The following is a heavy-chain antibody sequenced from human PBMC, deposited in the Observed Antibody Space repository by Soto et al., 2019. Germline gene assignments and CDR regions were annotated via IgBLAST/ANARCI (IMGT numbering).Heavy chain of an antibody. D-gene: IGHD1-7*01. CDR2: TYYRSRWYN. CDR1: GDSVSSNSAA. CDR3: DGTTSHQLYYMDV. V-gene: IGHV6-1*01. Sequence: QVQLQESGPGLVKPSQTLSLTCAISGDSVSSNSAAWNWLRLSPSRGLEWLARTYYRSRWYNDYAVSVRSRITVNPDTSKNQVSLQLASVTPEDTGVYYCDGTTSHQLYYMDVWGKGTTVTVSS. J-gene: IGHJ6*03.